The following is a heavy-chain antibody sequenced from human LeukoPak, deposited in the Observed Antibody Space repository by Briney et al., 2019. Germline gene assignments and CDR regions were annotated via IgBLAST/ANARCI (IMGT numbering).Heavy chain of an antibody. Sequence: PSETLSLTRTVSGGSVSGYYWSWIRQPPGKGLEWIGYIYYSGSTNYNPSLKSRATISVDTSENQFSLKLTSVTAADTAVYYCARDREYSSSGLVWFDPWGHGILVTVSS. CDR2: IYYSGST. CDR1: GGSVSGYY. D-gene: IGHD6-6*01. J-gene: IGHJ5*02. V-gene: IGHV4-59*02. CDR3: ARDREYSSSGLVWFDP.